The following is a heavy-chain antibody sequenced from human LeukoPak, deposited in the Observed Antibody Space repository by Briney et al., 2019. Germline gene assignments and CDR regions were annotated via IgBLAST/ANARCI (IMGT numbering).Heavy chain of an antibody. J-gene: IGHJ4*02. CDR3: AREDKAAPRRFDY. Sequence: GGSLRLSCAASGFTFSSYSMNRVRQAPGKGLEWVSSISSSSSYIYYADSVKGRLTISRDNAKNSLYLQMNSLRAEDTAVYYCAREDKAAPRRFDYWGQGTLVTVSS. CDR1: GFTFSSYS. V-gene: IGHV3-21*01. D-gene: IGHD5-18*01. CDR2: ISSSSSYI.